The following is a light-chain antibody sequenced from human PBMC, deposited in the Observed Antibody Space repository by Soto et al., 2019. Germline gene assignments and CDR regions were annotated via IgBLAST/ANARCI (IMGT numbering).Light chain of an antibody. V-gene: IGKV1-5*03. Sequence: DIQMTQSPSTLSASVGDRVTITCRASQSINSWLAWYQQKPGKAPKLLIYKASSLESGVPARFSSSGSGTEFTLSISTLQPDDFATYYCQQYDTYPPFGQGTKVEIK. CDR1: QSINSW. CDR2: KAS. J-gene: IGKJ1*01. CDR3: QQYDTYPP.